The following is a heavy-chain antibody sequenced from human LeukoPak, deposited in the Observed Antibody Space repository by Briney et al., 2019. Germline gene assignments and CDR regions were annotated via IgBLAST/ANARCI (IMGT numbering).Heavy chain of an antibody. V-gene: IGHV3-49*04. J-gene: IGHJ6*02. Sequence: GGSLRLSCTASGFIFGDHAMSWVRRAPGKGLEWVGFIRSKAYGGTTEYAASVKGRFTISRDDSEGIAYLQMNSLRIEDTAVYYCARGPIHLWLHNGMDVWGQGTTVIVFS. CDR3: ARGPIHLWLHNGMDV. D-gene: IGHD5-18*01. CDR1: GFIFGDHA. CDR2: IRSKAYGGTT.